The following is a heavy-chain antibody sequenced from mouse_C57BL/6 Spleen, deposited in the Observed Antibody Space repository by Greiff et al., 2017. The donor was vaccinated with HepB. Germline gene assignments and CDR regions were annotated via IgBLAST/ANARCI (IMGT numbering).Heavy chain of an antibody. J-gene: IGHJ4*01. CDR2: INYDGSST. CDR3: ARAPGSFYAMDY. D-gene: IGHD1-1*01. V-gene: IGHV5-16*01. CDR1: GFTFSDYY. Sequence: EVKVVESEGGLVQPGSSMKLSCTASGFTFSDYYMAWVRQVPEKGLEWVANINYDGSSTYYLDSLKSRFIISRDNAKNILYLQMSSLKSEDTATYYCARAPGSFYAMDYWGQGTSVTVSS.